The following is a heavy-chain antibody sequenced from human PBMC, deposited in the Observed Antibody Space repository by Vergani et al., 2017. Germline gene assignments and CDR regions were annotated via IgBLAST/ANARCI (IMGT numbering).Heavy chain of an antibody. CDR3: ARSRPYCTSGSCPAI. V-gene: IGHV4-61*02. CDR2: IHTGGST. D-gene: IGHD2-15*01. Sequence: QLQLQESGPGLVKPSQTLSLTCTVSGESIRSGSHYWSWIRQPAGKGPEWIGHIHTGGSTDLNPSFKSRVSTSVDTSKSQFSLKLNSVTVADTAVYYCARSRPYCTSGSCPAIWGQGTLVTVSS. J-gene: IGHJ4*02. CDR1: GESIRSGSHY.